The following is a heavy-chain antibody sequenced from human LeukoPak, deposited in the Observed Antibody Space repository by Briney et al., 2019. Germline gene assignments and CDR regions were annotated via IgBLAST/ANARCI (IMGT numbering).Heavy chain of an antibody. CDR3: ASKFGESYYYYYGLDV. D-gene: IGHD3-10*01. Sequence: PGGSLRLSCAASGFTFSGYAMAWVRQAPGKGLEWVPVIGGSGDTTRYADSVKGRFTISRDKSKTTLFLQMNSLRVEDTAVYYCASKFGESYYYYYGLDVWGQGTTVTVSS. CDR2: IGGSGDTT. V-gene: IGHV3-23*01. CDR1: GFTFSGYA. J-gene: IGHJ6*02.